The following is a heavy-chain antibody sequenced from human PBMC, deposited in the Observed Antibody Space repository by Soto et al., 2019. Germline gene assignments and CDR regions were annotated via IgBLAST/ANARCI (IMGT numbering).Heavy chain of an antibody. CDR3: AKDPPRRTSGYFFEY. Sequence: EVQLLESGGKLVQPGGSLTLSCAASGFTFSTYAMAWVRQAPGKGLEWVSGVSASGLNTDYADPVKGRFYISRDNSKNTGSLHMNSLRAEDTALYYCAKDPPRRTSGYFFEYWGQGTPVTVSS. J-gene: IGHJ4*02. CDR1: GFTFSTYA. CDR2: VSASGLNT. D-gene: IGHD1-1*01. V-gene: IGHV3-23*01.